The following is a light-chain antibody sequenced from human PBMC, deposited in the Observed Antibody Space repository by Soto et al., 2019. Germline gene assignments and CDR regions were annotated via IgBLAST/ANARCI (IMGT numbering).Light chain of an antibody. V-gene: IGLV1-44*01. CDR2: TNN. Sequence: QSVLTQPPSVSGTPGQRVTISCSTSSSNIGDNTVSWYRVLPGTAPKPLIYTNNQRPSGVPDRFSGSRSGTSASLAISALQSEDEADYYCAAWDDSLNGHVFGTGTKLTVL. CDR3: AAWDDSLNGHV. CDR1: SSNIGDNT. J-gene: IGLJ1*01.